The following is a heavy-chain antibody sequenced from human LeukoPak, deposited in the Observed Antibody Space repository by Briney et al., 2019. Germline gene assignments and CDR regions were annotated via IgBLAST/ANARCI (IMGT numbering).Heavy chain of an antibody. Sequence: SETLSLTCAVYGGSFSGYYWSWIRQPPGKGLEWIGEINHSGSTNYNPSLKSRVTISVDTSKNQFSLKLSSVTAANTAVYYCARHGVLLWFGESNWFDPWGQGTLVTVSS. J-gene: IGHJ5*02. CDR2: INHSGST. CDR3: ARHGVLLWFGESNWFDP. D-gene: IGHD3-10*01. CDR1: GGSFSGYY. V-gene: IGHV4-34*01.